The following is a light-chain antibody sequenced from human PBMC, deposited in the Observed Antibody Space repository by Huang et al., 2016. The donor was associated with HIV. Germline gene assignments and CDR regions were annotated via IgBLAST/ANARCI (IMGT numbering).Light chain of an antibody. CDR1: QIVSSY. V-gene: IGKV3-11*01. CDR3: QQRSNWPLCT. CDR2: DAA. J-gene: IGKJ2*02. Sequence: EIVLTQSPATLSLSPGERATLSCRASQIVSSYLAWYQQKPGQAPRLLIYDAANRATGIPARFRGSGSGTDFTLTISSLAPEDFAVYYCQQRSNWPLCTFGQGTKLEIK.